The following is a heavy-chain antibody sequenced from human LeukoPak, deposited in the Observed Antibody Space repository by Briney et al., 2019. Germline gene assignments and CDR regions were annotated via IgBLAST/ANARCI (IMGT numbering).Heavy chain of an antibody. CDR3: AREGRCGGDCYYDY. Sequence: SETLSLTCTVSGGSISSSNFYWGWIRQPPGKGLEWFGSIYYSGSTYYNPSLKSRITISVDTSKNQFSLKLSSVTAADTAVYYCAREGRCGGDCYYDYWGQGTLVTVSS. CDR2: IYYSGST. J-gene: IGHJ4*02. V-gene: IGHV4-39*02. D-gene: IGHD2-21*02. CDR1: GGSISSSNFY.